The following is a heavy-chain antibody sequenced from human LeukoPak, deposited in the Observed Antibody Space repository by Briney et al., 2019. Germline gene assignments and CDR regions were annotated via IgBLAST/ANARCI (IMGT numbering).Heavy chain of an antibody. D-gene: IGHD2-2*01. Sequence: SETLSLTCAVSGYSISSGYYWGWIRQPPGKGLEWIGSIYHSGSTYYNPSLKSRVTISVDTSKNQFPLKLSSVTAADTAVYYCARHVSLDIVVVPAAISVWGQGTMVTVSS. CDR3: ARHVSLDIVVVPAAISV. CDR1: GYSISSGYY. V-gene: IGHV4-38-2*01. J-gene: IGHJ3*01. CDR2: IYHSGST.